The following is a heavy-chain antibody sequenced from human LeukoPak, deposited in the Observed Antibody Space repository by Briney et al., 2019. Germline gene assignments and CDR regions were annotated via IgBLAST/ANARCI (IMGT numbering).Heavy chain of an antibody. CDR2: IIPIFGTT. Sequence: GSSVKVSCKASGGTFSSDAISWVRQAPGQGLEWMGGIIPIFGTTEYAQKFQGRVTITSDEPTSTAYMELHTLTSDDTAVYFCARCGAGDYNNHHNPYYNYMDVWGKGPTVTV. D-gene: IGHD4-11*01. V-gene: IGHV1-69*01. CDR3: ARCGAGDYNNHHNPYYNYMDV. J-gene: IGHJ6*03. CDR1: GGTFSSDA.